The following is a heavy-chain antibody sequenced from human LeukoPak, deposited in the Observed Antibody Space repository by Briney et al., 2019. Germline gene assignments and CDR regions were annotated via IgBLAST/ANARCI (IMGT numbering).Heavy chain of an antibody. J-gene: IGHJ4*02. CDR2: INPNSGGT. Sequence: ASVRVSCKASGYTFSDYYMHWWRQAPGQGLEWMGWINPNSGGTNYAQKFQGRVTMTRDASISTAYMELSRLRSDDTAVYYCATDSSSWQDWGQGTLVTVSS. V-gene: IGHV1-2*02. D-gene: IGHD6-13*01. CDR3: ATDSSSWQD. CDR1: GYTFSDYY.